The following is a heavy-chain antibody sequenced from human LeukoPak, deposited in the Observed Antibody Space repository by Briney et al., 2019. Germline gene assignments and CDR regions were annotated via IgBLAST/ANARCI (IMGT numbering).Heavy chain of an antibody. CDR3: ARVSDGAFDY. Sequence: PGGSLRLSCAASGFTFSTYSMNWVRQAPGKGLEWVSSISSSSSYIYYADSVKGRFTISRDNDKNSLYLQMNSLRAEDTAVYYCARVSDGAFDYWGQGTLVTVSS. D-gene: IGHD1-26*01. V-gene: IGHV3-21*01. CDR2: ISSSSSYI. J-gene: IGHJ4*02. CDR1: GFTFSTYS.